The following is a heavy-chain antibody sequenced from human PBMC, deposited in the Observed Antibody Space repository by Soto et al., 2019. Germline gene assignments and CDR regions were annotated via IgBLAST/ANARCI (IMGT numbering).Heavy chain of an antibody. CDR3: ARGGQNCGGEFYY. Sequence: PSETLSLTCTVSGGSVSPDYWDWIRQPPGKGLEWIGYIYYSGSTNYNPSLKSRVTISIDTSKNQFSLKLSSVTAADTAVYYCARGGQNCGGEFYYWGQGTPVSVSS. CDR1: GGSVSPDY. V-gene: IGHV4-59*02. J-gene: IGHJ4*02. CDR2: IYYSGST. D-gene: IGHD4-17*01.